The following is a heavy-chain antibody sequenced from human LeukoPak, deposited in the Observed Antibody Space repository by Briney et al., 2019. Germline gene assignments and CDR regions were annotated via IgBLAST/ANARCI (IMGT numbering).Heavy chain of an antibody. CDR1: GGSISRGGYH. CDR2: FYTSGTP. CDR3: ARLRGSSGWYRIGDFDY. D-gene: IGHD6-19*01. J-gene: IGHJ4*02. Sequence: SETLSLTCTVSGGSISRGGYHWSWIRQPAGKGLEWIGRFYTSGTPNYNPSLKSRVTILVDTSRNQFSLKLSSVTAADTAVYYCARLRGSSGWYRIGDFDYWGQGTLVTVSS. V-gene: IGHV4-61*02.